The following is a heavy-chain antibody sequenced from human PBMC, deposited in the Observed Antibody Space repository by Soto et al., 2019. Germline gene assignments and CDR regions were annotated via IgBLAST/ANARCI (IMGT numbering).Heavy chain of an antibody. D-gene: IGHD6-19*01. Sequence: GGSLRLSCAASGFTFSDYYMSWIRQAPGKGLEWVSYISSSGSTIYYADSVKGRFTISRDNAKNSLYLQMNSLRAEDPAVYYCARDTRSIAVAGTTDYWGQGTLVTVSS. CDR3: ARDTRSIAVAGTTDY. J-gene: IGHJ4*02. CDR1: GFTFSDYY. V-gene: IGHV3-11*01. CDR2: ISSSGSTI.